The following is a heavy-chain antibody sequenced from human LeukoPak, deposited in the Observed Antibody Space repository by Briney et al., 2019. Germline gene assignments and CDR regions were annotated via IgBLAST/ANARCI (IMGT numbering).Heavy chain of an antibody. CDR2: ISSSNNTK. D-gene: IGHD3-10*01. CDR1: GFTFSSYS. V-gene: IGHV3-48*02. CDR3: AGGDGWFGELLSFDY. J-gene: IGHJ4*02. Sequence: GGSLRLSCAASGFTFSSYSMNWVRQAPGKGLEWVSHISSSNNTKYYADSVKGRFTISRDNAKNSLYLQMNSLRDEDTAVYFCAGGDGWFGELLSFDYWGQGTLVTVSS.